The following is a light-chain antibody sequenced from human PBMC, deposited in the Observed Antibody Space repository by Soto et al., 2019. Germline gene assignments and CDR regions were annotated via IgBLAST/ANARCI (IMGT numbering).Light chain of an antibody. Sequence: EIVMTQSPATLSVSPGDRATLSCRASQSVDNDLAWYQQKPGQPPRLLIYDASTRATGIPARFSGSESGTDFTLTISSLQPEDFAVYSCQQYNNSPLTFGGGTKVDIK. CDR2: DAS. V-gene: IGKV3D-15*01. CDR1: QSVDND. CDR3: QQYNNSPLT. J-gene: IGKJ4*01.